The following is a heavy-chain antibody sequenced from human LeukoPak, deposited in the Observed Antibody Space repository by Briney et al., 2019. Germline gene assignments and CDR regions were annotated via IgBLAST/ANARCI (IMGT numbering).Heavy chain of an antibody. CDR2: IYYSGST. Sequence: SETLSLTCTVSGGSISSSIYYWGWIRQPPGKGLEWIGSIYYSGSTYYNPSLKSRVTISVDTSKNQFSLKPRSVTAADTAVYYCARVTGYMIEDYFDYWGQGTLVTVSS. CDR3: ARVTGYMIEDYFDY. J-gene: IGHJ4*02. CDR1: GGSISSSIYY. D-gene: IGHD3-22*01. V-gene: IGHV4-39*07.